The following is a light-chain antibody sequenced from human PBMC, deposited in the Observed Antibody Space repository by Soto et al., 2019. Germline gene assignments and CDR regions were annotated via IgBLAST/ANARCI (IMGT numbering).Light chain of an antibody. J-gene: IGLJ3*02. V-gene: IGLV2-23*01. CDR3: CLSASRTTCR. CDR2: EAT. CDR1: SSDIGIYNL. Sequence: QSALTQPASVSGSPGQSITISCTGTSSDIGIYNLVSWYQQHPGKAPKLIIYEATKRPSGVSNRFSGSKSGNTVSLTVSGLQAEDEAVYYCCLSASRTTCRFGGGTKLTVL.